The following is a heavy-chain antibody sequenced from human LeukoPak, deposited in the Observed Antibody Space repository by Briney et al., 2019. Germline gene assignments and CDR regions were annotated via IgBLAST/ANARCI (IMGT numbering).Heavy chain of an antibody. CDR2: NQDGGEK. V-gene: IGHV3-7*03. CDR3: AREYCSSTSCYKHYYYGMDV. Sequence: NQDGGEKYYVDSVKGRFTISRDNAKNSLYLQMNSLRAEDTAVYYCAREYCSSTSCYKHYYYGMDVWGQGTTVTVSS. D-gene: IGHD2-2*02. J-gene: IGHJ6*02.